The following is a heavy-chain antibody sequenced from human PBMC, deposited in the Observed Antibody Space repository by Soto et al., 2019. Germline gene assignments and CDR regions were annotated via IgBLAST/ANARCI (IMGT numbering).Heavy chain of an antibody. J-gene: IGHJ4*02. CDR2: ISAYNGNT. CDR1: GYTFTSYG. V-gene: IGHV1-18*04. CDR3: ARSEYSSSSVPFDY. Sequence: ASVKVSCKASGYTFTSYGISWVRQAPGQGLEWMGWISAYNGNTNYAQKLQGRVTMTTDTSTSTAYMELRSLRSDDTAVYYCARSEYSSSSVPFDYWGQGTLVTVSS. D-gene: IGHD6-6*01.